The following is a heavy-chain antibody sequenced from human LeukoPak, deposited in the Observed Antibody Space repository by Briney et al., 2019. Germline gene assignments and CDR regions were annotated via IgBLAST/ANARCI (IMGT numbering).Heavy chain of an antibody. CDR2: ISYDGSNK. D-gene: IGHD3-10*01. CDR1: GFTFSSYA. CDR3: ARDVRYYGSGTYYNVDYFDY. J-gene: IGHJ4*02. V-gene: IGHV3-30*04. Sequence: GRSLRLSCAASGFTFSSYAMHWVRQAPGKGLEWVAVISYDGSNKYYADSVKGRFTISRDNSQNTRYLQMNSLRAEDTAVYYCARDVRYYGSGTYYNVDYFDYWGQGTLVTVSS.